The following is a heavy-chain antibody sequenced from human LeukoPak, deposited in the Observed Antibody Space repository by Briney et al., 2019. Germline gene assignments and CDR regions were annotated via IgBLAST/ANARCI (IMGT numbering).Heavy chain of an antibody. CDR2: IYSGGST. V-gene: IGHV3-53*01. D-gene: IGHD6-13*01. J-gene: IGHJ3*02. CDR1: GFTVRSNY. CDR3: ARHSSSWYFALDI. Sequence: GGSLRLSCAASGFTVRSNYMSWVRQAPGKGLEWVSVIYSGGSTYYADSVKGRFTISRDNSKNTLYLQMNSLRAEDTAVYYCARHSSSWYFALDIWGQGTMVTVSS.